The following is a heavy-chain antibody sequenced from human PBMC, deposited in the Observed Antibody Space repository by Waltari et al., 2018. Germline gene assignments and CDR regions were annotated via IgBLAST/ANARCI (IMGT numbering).Heavy chain of an antibody. V-gene: IGHV1-2*02. CDR3: ARDLVPAGGPSNFDY. D-gene: IGHD2-2*01. CDR2: INPNSGNT. Sequence: QVQLVQSGAEVKKPGASVKVSCKASGYTFTGYYMHWVRQAPGQGLEWMGWINPNSGNTNYAQKLQGRVTMTTDTSTSTAYMELRSLRSDDTAVYYCARDLVPAGGPSNFDYWGQGTLVTVSS. CDR1: GYTFTGYY. J-gene: IGHJ4*02.